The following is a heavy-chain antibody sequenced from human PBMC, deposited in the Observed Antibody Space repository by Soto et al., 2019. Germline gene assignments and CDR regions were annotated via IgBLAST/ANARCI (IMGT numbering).Heavy chain of an antibody. Sequence: GEALKISCKGSGYSFTSYCICWVRQMPGKGLEWMGIIYPGDSDTRYSPSFQGQVTISADKSISTAYLQWSSLKASDTAMYYCARLILGATDAFDIWGQGTVVTVSS. CDR3: ARLILGATDAFDI. V-gene: IGHV5-51*01. CDR1: GYSFTSYC. CDR2: IYPGDSDT. D-gene: IGHD1-26*01. J-gene: IGHJ3*02.